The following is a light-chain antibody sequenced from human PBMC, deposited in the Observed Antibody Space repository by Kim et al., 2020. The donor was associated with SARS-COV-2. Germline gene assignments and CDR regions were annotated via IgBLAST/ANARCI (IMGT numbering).Light chain of an antibody. V-gene: IGKV3-20*01. Sequence: EIVLTQSPGTLSLSPGERATLSCRASQSVSSYYLAWYQQKPAQAPRLLIYGASSRATGIPDRFSGSGSGTDFTLTISRLEPEDFGVYFCQQYGTSPFTFGPGTKVDIK. CDR2: GAS. J-gene: IGKJ3*01. CDR3: QQYGTSPFT. CDR1: QSVSSYY.